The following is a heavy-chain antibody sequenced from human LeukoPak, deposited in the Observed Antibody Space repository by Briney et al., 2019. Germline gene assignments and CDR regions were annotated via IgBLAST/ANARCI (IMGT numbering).Heavy chain of an antibody. D-gene: IGHD3-10*01. CDR1: GFTVSSNY. CDR3: ARGLLWFGELLPNWFDP. CDR2: IHSGGST. Sequence: GGSLRLSCAASGFTVSSNYMSWVRQAPGKGLECVSVIHSGGSTYYADSVKGRFTISRDNSKNTLYLQMNSLRAEDTAVYYCARGLLWFGELLPNWFDPWGQGTLVTVSS. J-gene: IGHJ5*02. V-gene: IGHV3-53*01.